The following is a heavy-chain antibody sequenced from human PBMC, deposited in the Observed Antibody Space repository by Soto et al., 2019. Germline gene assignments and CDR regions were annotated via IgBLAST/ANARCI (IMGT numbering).Heavy chain of an antibody. D-gene: IGHD1-26*01. Sequence: EVQVLESGGGLVQPGGSLRLSCAAFGFTFSTNSMARVRQTPGKGLEWVSGLSVGGDRTFYLESEKGRFTISSDTAKHVVYLQLHSLRADDKSVYFCAKWDGDGDTWGQGPLVTVSS. CDR2: LSVGGDRT. CDR1: GFTFSTNS. J-gene: IGHJ5*02. CDR3: AKWDGDGDT. V-gene: IGHV3-23*01.